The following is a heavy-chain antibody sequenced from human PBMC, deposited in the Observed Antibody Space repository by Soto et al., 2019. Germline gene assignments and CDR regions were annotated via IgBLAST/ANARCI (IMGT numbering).Heavy chain of an antibody. Sequence: QVQLVQSGAEVKKPGASVKVSCKASGYSFSGYYIHWVRQAPGQGLEWMGWINPNSGETDYAQKFRGSVTMTSETPTSTAFMALSSLRSDDTAVYYCASYCSFLEWYCYGMEVWGQGTTVTVSS. CDR2: INPNSGET. V-gene: IGHV1-2*02. CDR1: GYSFSGYY. CDR3: ASYCSFLEWYCYGMEV. D-gene: IGHD3-3*01. J-gene: IGHJ6*02.